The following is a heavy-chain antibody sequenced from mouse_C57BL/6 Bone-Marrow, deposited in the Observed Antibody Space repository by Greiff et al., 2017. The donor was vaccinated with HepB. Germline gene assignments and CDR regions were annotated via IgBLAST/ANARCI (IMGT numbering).Heavy chain of an antibody. V-gene: IGHV1-81*01. J-gene: IGHJ2*01. D-gene: IGHD2-10*01. CDR2: IYPRSGNT. CDR3: ARSPLPPFDY. CDR1: GYTFTSYG. Sequence: QVQLQQSGAELARPGASVKLSCKASGYTFTSYGISWVKQRTGQGLEWIGEIYPRSGNTYYNEKFKGKATLTADKSSSTAYMGLRSLTSEDSAVYVGARSPLPPFDYWGQGTTLTVSS.